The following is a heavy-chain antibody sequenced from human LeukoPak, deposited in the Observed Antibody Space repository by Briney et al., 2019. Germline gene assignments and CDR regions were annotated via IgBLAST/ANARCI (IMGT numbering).Heavy chain of an antibody. D-gene: IGHD1-26*01. CDR2: IYYSGST. CDR1: GGSISSGDYY. J-gene: IGHJ6*02. CDR3: ARVATDYYYYGMDV. V-gene: IGHV4-31*03. Sequence: SETLSLTCTVSGGSISSGDYYWSWIRQHPGKGLEWIGYIYYSGSTYYNPSLKSRVTISVDTSKNQFSLRLSSVTAADTAVYYCARVATDYYYYGMDVWGQGTTVTVSS.